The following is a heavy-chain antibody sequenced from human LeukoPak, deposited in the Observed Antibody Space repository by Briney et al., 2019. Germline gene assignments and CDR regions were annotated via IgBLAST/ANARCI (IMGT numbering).Heavy chain of an antibody. V-gene: IGHV3-11*03. CDR2: ISSIGSYT. D-gene: IGHD6-13*01. CDR3: ASPAAGSNSDY. J-gene: IGHJ4*02. Sequence: GGSLRLSCAASGFTFSDYYMSWIRQAPGQGLEWVSYISSIGSYTNYADSVKGRFTISRDNAKNALYLQMNSLRAEDTAVYYCASPAAGSNSDYWGQGTLVTVSS. CDR1: GFTFSDYY.